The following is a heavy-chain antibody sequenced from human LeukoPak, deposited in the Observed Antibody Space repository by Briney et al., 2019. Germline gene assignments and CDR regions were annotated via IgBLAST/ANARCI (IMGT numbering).Heavy chain of an antibody. Sequence: GGSLRLSCAASGFTFTDYYMSWFRQAPGKGLEWVSYISSSGDTIYYAHSVKGRFTISRDNAKNSLYLQMNSLRAEDTAVYYCARDHGSGSYYTFDYWGQGTLVTVSS. V-gene: IGHV3-11*04. D-gene: IGHD3-10*01. CDR2: ISSSGDTI. CDR3: ARDHGSGSYYTFDY. CDR1: GFTFTDYY. J-gene: IGHJ4*02.